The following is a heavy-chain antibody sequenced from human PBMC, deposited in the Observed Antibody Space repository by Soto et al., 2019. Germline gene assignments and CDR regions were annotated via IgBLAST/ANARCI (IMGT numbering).Heavy chain of an antibody. CDR2: ISYDGSNK. J-gene: IGHJ4*02. D-gene: IGHD3-16*02. V-gene: IGHV3-30*03. Sequence: GGSLRLSCAASGFTFSSYGMHWVRQAPGKGLEWVAVISYDGSNKYYADSVKGRFTISRDNSKNTLYLQMNSLRAEDTAVYYCASAYDYIWGSYRYRRGAQFDYWGQGTLVTVSS. CDR1: GFTFSSYG. CDR3: ASAYDYIWGSYRYRRGAQFDY.